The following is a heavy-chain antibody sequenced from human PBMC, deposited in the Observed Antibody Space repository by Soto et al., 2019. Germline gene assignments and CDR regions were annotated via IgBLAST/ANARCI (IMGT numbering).Heavy chain of an antibody. V-gene: IGHV4-30-4*01. CDR3: SRGSTYYGFLT. D-gene: IGHD3-10*01. CDR1: GDSMGSGDYY. J-gene: IGHJ5*02. Sequence: QVQLQESGPGLVKPSQTLSLTCTVSGDSMGSGDYYWTWIRQPPGKGLEWIGYIYYIGTTFYNPSRERRVNISIDTSKNHFSLRLTSVTAADTAVYYCSRGSTYYGFLTWGQGTRVTVSS. CDR2: IYYIGTT.